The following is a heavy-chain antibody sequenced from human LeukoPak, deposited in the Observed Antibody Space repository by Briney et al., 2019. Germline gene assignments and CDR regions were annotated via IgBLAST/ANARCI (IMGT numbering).Heavy chain of an antibody. D-gene: IGHD3-3*01. Sequence: SETLSLTCAVYGGSFSGYYWSWIRQPPGKGLEWIGEINHSGSTNYNPSLKSRVTISVDTSKNQFPLKLSSVTAADTAVYYCARGPSSYDFWSGKYYFDYWGQGTLVTVSS. J-gene: IGHJ4*02. CDR3: ARGPSSYDFWSGKYYFDY. CDR1: GGSFSGYY. V-gene: IGHV4-34*01. CDR2: INHSGST.